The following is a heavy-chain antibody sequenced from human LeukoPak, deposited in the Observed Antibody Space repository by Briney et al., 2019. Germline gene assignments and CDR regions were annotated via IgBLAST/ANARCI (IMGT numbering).Heavy chain of an antibody. CDR2: IKQDGSKK. CDR1: GFPFSSYW. Sequence: GGSLRLSCVASGFPFSSYWMTWVRQAPGKGLEWVANIKQDGSKKSYVDSVKGRFTISRDNSKNTLYLQMNSLRAEDTAVYYCARDAQDYGMDVWGQGTTVTVSS. CDR3: ARDAQDYGMDV. J-gene: IGHJ6*02. V-gene: IGHV3-7*01.